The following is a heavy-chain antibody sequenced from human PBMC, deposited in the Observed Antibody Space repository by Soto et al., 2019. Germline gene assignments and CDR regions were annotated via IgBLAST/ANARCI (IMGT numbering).Heavy chain of an antibody. V-gene: IGHV4-4*07. Sequence: LSLTCTVSDGAISGNFLTCIRQPAGRGLDWIGRISSNGNTDYNPSLKSRVTMSIDTSKNHFSLDLISVTASDTAIYYCAREVWVAGLLYYFDFWGQGTLVTVS. CDR1: DGAISGNF. CDR2: ISSNGNT. J-gene: IGHJ4*02. D-gene: IGHD6-19*01. CDR3: AREVWVAGLLYYFDF.